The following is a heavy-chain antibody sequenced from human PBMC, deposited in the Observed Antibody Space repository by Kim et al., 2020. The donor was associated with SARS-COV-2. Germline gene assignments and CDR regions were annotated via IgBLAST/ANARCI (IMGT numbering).Heavy chain of an antibody. CDR1: GGTFSSYT. J-gene: IGHJ4*02. Sequence: SVKVSCKASGGTFSSYTISWVRQAPGQGLEWMGRIIPILGIANYAQKFQGRVTITADKSTSTAYRELSSLRSEDTAVYYCARAKEYYYDSSGYSTGGCDYWGQGTLVTVSS. D-gene: IGHD3-22*01. V-gene: IGHV1-69*02. CDR3: ARAKEYYYDSSGYSTGGCDY. CDR2: IIPILGIA.